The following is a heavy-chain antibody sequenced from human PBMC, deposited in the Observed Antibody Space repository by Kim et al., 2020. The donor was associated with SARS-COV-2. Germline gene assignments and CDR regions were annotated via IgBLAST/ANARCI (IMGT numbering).Heavy chain of an antibody. V-gene: IGHV3-48*03. D-gene: IGHD6-19*01. J-gene: IGHJ4*02. CDR1: GFTFSSYE. CDR2: ISSSGSTI. CDR3: ARETGYSSGWDGEPYDY. Sequence: GGSLRLSCAASGFTFSSYEMNWVRQAPGKGLEWVSYISSSGSTIYYADSVKGRFTISRDNAKNSLYLQMNSLGAEDTAVYYCARETGYSSGWDGEPYDYWGQGTLVTVSS.